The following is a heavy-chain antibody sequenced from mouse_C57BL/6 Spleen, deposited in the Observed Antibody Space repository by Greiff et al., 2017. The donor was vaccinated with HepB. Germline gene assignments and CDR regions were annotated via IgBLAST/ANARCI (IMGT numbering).Heavy chain of an antibody. Sequence: EVKLMESGGGLVKPGGSLKLSCAASGFTFSDYGMHWVRQAPEKGLEWVAYISSGSSTIYYADTVKGRFTISRDNAKNTLFLQMTSLRSEDTAMYYCAKALYDYDGYFDYWGQGTTLTVSS. CDR1: GFTFSDYG. J-gene: IGHJ2*01. CDR3: AKALYDYDGYFDY. D-gene: IGHD2-4*01. V-gene: IGHV5-17*01. CDR2: ISSGSSTI.